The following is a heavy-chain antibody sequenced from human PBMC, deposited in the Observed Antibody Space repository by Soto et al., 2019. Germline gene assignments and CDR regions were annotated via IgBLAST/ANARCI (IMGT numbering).Heavy chain of an antibody. CDR2: FDPEDGET. CDR1: GYTPPELF. Sequence: GGSVKVSCKGFGYTPPELFMHWGRQAPGKGLEWMGGFDPEDGETIYAQKFQGRVTMTEDTSTDTAYMELSSLRSEDTAVYYCATGSDGGSDYWGQGTLVTVSS. CDR3: ATGSDGGSDY. V-gene: IGHV1-24*01. J-gene: IGHJ4*02. D-gene: IGHD2-15*01.